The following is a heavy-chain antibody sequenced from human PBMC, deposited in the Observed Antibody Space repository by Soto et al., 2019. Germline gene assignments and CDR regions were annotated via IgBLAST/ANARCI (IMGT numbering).Heavy chain of an antibody. CDR1: GGSISSSSYY. J-gene: IGHJ3*02. Sequence: QLQLQESGPGLVKPSETLSLTCTVSGGSISSSSYYWGWIRQPPGKGLEWIGSIYYSGSTYYNPSLKSRVTISVDTSKNQFSRKLSSVTAADSAVYYCARHGGGCSGGSCYSDAFDIWGQGTMVTVSS. V-gene: IGHV4-39*01. CDR2: IYYSGST. D-gene: IGHD2-15*01. CDR3: ARHGGGCSGGSCYSDAFDI.